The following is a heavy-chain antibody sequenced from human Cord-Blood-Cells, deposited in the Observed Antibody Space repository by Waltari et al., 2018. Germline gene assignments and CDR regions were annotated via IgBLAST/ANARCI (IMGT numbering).Heavy chain of an antibody. Sequence: QVQLQESGPGLVKPSETLSLTCTVSGGSISSHYWSWIRQPPGKGLEWIGYIYYRGSTNYNPSLKSRVTISVDTSKNQFSLKLSSVTAADTAVYYCARVSGSSSDAFDIWGQGTMVTVSS. V-gene: IGHV4-59*11. D-gene: IGHD6-6*01. CDR2: IYYRGST. J-gene: IGHJ3*02. CDR3: ARVSGSSSDAFDI. CDR1: GGSISSHY.